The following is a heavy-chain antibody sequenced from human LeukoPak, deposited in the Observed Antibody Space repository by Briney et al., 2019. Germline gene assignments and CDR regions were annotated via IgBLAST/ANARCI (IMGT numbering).Heavy chain of an antibody. V-gene: IGHV3-30*18. CDR3: AKVPRDIVATNGFDY. D-gene: IGHD5-12*01. CDR2: ISYDGSNK. J-gene: IGHJ4*02. Sequence: GGSLRLSCAASGFTFSSYVMHWVRQAPGKGLEWVAVISYDGSNKYYADSVKGRFTISRDNSKNTLYLQMNSLRAEDTAVYYCAKVPRDIVATNGFDYWGQGTLVTVSS. CDR1: GFTFSSYV.